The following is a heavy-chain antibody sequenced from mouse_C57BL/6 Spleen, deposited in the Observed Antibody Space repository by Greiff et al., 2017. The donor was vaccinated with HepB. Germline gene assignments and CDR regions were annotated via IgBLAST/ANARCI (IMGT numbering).Heavy chain of an antibody. CDR1: GYTFTDYE. V-gene: IGHV1-15*01. CDR3: TRRGYGRGFAY. J-gene: IGHJ3*01. CDR2: IDPETGGT. D-gene: IGHD1-1*01. Sequence: QVQLQQSGAELVRPGASVTLSCKASGYTFTDYEMHWVKQTPVHGLEWIGAIDPETGGTAYNQKFKGKAILTADKSSSTAYMELRSLTSEDSAVYYCTRRGYGRGFAYWGQGTLVTVSA.